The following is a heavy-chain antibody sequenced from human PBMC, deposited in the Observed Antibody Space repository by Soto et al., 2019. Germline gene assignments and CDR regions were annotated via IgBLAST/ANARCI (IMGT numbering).Heavy chain of an antibody. CDR2: ISSSSSYI. CDR3: ARLRAGQQLEGFDP. J-gene: IGHJ5*02. Sequence: GESLKISCAASGFTFSSYSMNWVRQAPGKGLKWVSSISSSSSYIYYADSVKGRFTISRDNAKNSLYLQMNSLRAEVTVVYYCARLRAGQQLEGFDPWGQGTLVTVSS. V-gene: IGHV3-21*01. D-gene: IGHD6-13*01. CDR1: GFTFSSYS.